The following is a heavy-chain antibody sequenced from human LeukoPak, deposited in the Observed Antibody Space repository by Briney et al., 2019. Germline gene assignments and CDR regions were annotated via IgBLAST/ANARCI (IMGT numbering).Heavy chain of an antibody. D-gene: IGHD3-22*01. CDR1: GFTFGDYY. CDR2: ISSSGSTI. J-gene: IGHJ4*02. CDR3: ARPGKDYYDSSGYFKDNANFDY. V-gene: IGHV3-11*04. Sequence: PGGSLRLSCAASGFTFGDYYMSWIRQAPGKGLEWVSYISSSGSTIYYADSVKGRFTISRDNAKNSLYLQMNSLRAEDTAVYYCARPGKDYYDSSGYFKDNANFDYWGQGTLVTVSS.